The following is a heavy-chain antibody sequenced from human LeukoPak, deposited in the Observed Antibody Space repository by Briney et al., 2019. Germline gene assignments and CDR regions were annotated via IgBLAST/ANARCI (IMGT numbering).Heavy chain of an antibody. CDR1: GGSFSGYY. CDR3: ARQSVQLWLPSVTKYYYYYYYMDV. D-gene: IGHD5-18*01. J-gene: IGHJ6*03. CDR2: INHSGST. V-gene: IGHV4-34*01. Sequence: SETLSPTCAVYGGSFSGYYWSWIRQPPGKGLEWIGEINHSGSTNYNPSLKSRVTISVDTSKNQFSLRLSSVTAADTAVYYCARQSVQLWLPSVTKYYYYYYYMDVWGKGTTVTISS.